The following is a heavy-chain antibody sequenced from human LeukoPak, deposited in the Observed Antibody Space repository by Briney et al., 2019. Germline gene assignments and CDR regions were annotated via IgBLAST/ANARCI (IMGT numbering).Heavy chain of an antibody. CDR2: INCNSGDA. Sequence: ASVQVSCKASGYSFTEHYIYWVRQAPGQGLEWVGRINCNSGDANSAQKFQGRVTMTRDTSVSTAYMDLSSVTSDDTAVYFCAKSAGHCSNGVCFTDYYMDVWGRGTTVTVSS. V-gene: IGHV1-2*02. CDR3: AKSAGHCSNGVCFTDYYMDV. J-gene: IGHJ6*03. CDR1: GYSFTEHY. D-gene: IGHD2-8*01.